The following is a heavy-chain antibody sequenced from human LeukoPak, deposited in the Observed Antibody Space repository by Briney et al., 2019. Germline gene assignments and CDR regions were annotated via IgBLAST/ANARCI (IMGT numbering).Heavy chain of an antibody. J-gene: IGHJ5*02. V-gene: IGHV3-49*04. CDR2: IKSEAYGGTA. D-gene: IGHD3-10*01. CDR3: SREDYYYGPLTHRGSDH. CDR1: GFNFVDYA. Sequence: PGGSLRLSCTASGFNFVDYALSWVRQAPGKGLEWVGYIKSEAYGGTAEYAASVKGRFTISRDDSKSIVYLQMDSLNTEDTAVYYCSREDYYYGPLTHRGSDHWGQGTLVTVSS.